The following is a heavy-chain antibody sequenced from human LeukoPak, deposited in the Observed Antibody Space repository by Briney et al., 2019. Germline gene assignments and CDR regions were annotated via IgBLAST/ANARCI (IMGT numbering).Heavy chain of an antibody. CDR1: GFTFSSYG. D-gene: IGHD1-1*01. J-gene: IGHJ6*02. CDR2: IWYDGSNK. CDR3: AGQGLSEAGTVPDYYYYYGMDV. Sequence: GGSLRLSCAASGFTFSSYGMHWVRRAPGKGLEWVAVIWYDGSNKYYADSVKGRFTISRDNSKNTLYLQMNSLRAEDTAVYYCAGQGLSEAGTVPDYYYYYGMDVWGQGTTVTVSS. V-gene: IGHV3-33*01.